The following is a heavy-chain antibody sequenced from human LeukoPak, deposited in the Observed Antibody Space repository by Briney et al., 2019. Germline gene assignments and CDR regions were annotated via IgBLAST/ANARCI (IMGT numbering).Heavy chain of an antibody. V-gene: IGHV4-34*01. CDR1: GGSFSGYY. D-gene: IGHD3-3*01. J-gene: IGHJ4*02. CDR3: ARGDYDFWSGYYMPRLDY. Sequence: PSETLSLTCAVYGGSFSGYYWSWIRQPPGKGLEWIGEINHSGSTNYNPSLKSRVTISVDTSKNQFSLKLSSVTAADTAVYYCARGDYDFWSGYYMPRLDYWGQGTLVTVSS. CDR2: INHSGST.